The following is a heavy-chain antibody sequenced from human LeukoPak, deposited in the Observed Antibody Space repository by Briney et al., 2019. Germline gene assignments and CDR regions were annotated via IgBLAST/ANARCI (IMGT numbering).Heavy chain of an antibody. J-gene: IGHJ3*01. CDR3: VRDYGGSAGAFDL. Sequence: GGSLRLSCRASGFIFSSYALNWVRRAPGQGLEWVSSISSSSGDIYYTDSVKGRFTISRDNARKSLYLQMNSLRVEDTVVYYCVRDYGGSAGAFDLWGQGTMVTVSS. CDR2: ISSSSGDI. CDR1: GFIFSSYA. V-gene: IGHV3-21*01. D-gene: IGHD4-23*01.